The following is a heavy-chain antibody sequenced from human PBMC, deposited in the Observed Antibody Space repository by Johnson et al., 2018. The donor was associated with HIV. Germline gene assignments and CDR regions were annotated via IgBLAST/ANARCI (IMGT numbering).Heavy chain of an antibody. J-gene: IGHJ3*02. Sequence: VQLVESGGGVVQPGRSLRLSCAASGFTFSSYGMHWVRQAPGKWLEWVAVIWYDGSNKYYADSAKGRFTISRDNSKNTLYLQMNSLRAEDTAVYYCAKDKEYSSSPGAFDIWGQGTMVTVSS. V-gene: IGHV3-33*06. CDR1: GFTFSSYG. CDR3: AKDKEYSSSPGAFDI. D-gene: IGHD6-6*01. CDR2: IWYDGSNK.